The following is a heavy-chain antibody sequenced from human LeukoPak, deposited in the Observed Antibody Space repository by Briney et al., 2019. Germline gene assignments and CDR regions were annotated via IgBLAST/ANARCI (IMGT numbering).Heavy chain of an antibody. CDR2: IYYSGST. D-gene: IGHD6-13*01. Sequence: SETLSLTCTVSGGSISGSYYWVWIRQPPGKGLEWIGSIYYSGSTYYNPSLKSRVTISVDTSKNQFSLKLSSVTAADTAVYYCARRSSWYIKRGWFDPWGQGTLVTVSS. CDR1: GGSISGSYY. V-gene: IGHV4-39*07. CDR3: ARRSSWYIKRGWFDP. J-gene: IGHJ5*02.